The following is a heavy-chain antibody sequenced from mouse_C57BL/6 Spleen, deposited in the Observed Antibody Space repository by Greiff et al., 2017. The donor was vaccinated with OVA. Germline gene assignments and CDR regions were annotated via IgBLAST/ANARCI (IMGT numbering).Heavy chain of an antibody. CDR2: IHPNSGST. J-gene: IGHJ1*03. Sequence: QVQLQQPGAELVKTGASVKLSCKASGYTFTSYWMHWVKQRPGQGLEWIGMIHPNSGSTNYNEKFKSKATLTVDKSSSTAYMQLSSLTSEDSAVYYCANYYGSSYVRYWYFDVWGTGTTVTVSS. V-gene: IGHV1-64*01. D-gene: IGHD1-1*01. CDR1: GYTFTSYW. CDR3: ANYYGSSYVRYWYFDV.